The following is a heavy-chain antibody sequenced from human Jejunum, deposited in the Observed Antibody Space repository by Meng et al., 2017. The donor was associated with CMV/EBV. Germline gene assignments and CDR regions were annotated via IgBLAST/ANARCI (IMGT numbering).Heavy chain of an antibody. CDR2: TNGYNGNT. CDR3: ARGGRSCSSASCYEFDY. J-gene: IGHJ4*02. Sequence: YIFTRYCISWVRQDPGRGLQWMGWTNGYNGNTDHPQKSQGRVTMNTDTSASTAYMELRSLLSDDTAVYFCARGGRSCSSASCYEFDYWGQGTLVTVSS. V-gene: IGHV1-18*04. D-gene: IGHD2-2*01. CDR1: YIFTRYC.